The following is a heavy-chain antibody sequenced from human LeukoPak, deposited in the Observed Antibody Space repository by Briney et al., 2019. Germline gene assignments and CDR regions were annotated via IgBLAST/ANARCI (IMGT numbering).Heavy chain of an antibody. D-gene: IGHD5-18*01. J-gene: IGHJ4*02. CDR2: ISYDGRNE. CDR1: GFTFSSHT. V-gene: IGHV3-30-3*01. Sequence: PGRSLRLSCSGSGFTFSSHTVQWVRQAPGKGLEWVAVISYDGRNEYYADSVKGHFTISRDNSQDTLYLQMNSLRAEDTAVYYCARDRYGYRLPLDYWGQGTLVTVSS. CDR3: ARDRYGYRLPLDY.